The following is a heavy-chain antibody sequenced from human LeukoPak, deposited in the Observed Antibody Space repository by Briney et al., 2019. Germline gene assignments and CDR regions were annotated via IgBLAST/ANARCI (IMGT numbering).Heavy chain of an antibody. D-gene: IGHD2-15*01. CDR3: ARDGVGYCSGGSCYEFDY. V-gene: IGHV1-46*01. CDR1: GYTFTSYY. J-gene: IGHJ4*02. Sequence: ASVKVSCKASGYTFTSYYMHWVRQAPGQGLEWMGIINPSGGSTSYAQEFQGRVTMTRDTSTSTVYMELSSLRSEDTAVYYCARDGVGYCSGGSCYEFDYWGQGTLVTVSS. CDR2: INPSGGST.